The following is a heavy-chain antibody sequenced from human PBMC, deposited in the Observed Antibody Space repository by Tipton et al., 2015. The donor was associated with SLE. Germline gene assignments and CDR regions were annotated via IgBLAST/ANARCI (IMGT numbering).Heavy chain of an antibody. V-gene: IGHV3-9*01. CDR1: GFTFSSYW. CDR2: ITWNSGTI. J-gene: IGHJ6*03. CDR3: AKDTSSSDSDFYYMDV. Sequence: SLRLSCAASGFTFSSYWMHWVRQAPGKGLVWVSGITWNSGTIRYAGSVKGRFTISRDNAKNSLFLQMDSLRVEDTAFYFCAKDTSSSDSDFYYMDVWGKGTTVTVSS. D-gene: IGHD2-15*01.